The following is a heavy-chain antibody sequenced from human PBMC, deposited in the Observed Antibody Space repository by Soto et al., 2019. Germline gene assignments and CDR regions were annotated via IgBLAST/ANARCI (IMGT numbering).Heavy chain of an antibody. D-gene: IGHD6-19*01. CDR1: GFTFSSYG. Sequence: GGSMRLSCAASGFTFSSYGMHWVRQAPGKGLEWVALISFDGSNTYYADSVKGRFTISRDNSQNTLYLQMHSLRAEDTSLYYCGAGQFFSDYWGQGALVTVSS. CDR3: GAGQFFSDY. CDR2: ISFDGSNT. J-gene: IGHJ4*02. V-gene: IGHV3-30*03.